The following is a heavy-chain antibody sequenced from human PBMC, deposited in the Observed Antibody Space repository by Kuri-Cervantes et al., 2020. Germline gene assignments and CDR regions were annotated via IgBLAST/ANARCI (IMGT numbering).Heavy chain of an antibody. Sequence: SETLSLTCAVYGGSFSGYYWSWIRQPPGKGLEWIGEINHSGSTNYNPSLKSRVTISVDTSKNKFSLKLSSVPAADTAVYYCARHVYYGDYELDYWGQGTLVTVSS. CDR3: ARHVYYGDYELDY. V-gene: IGHV4-34*01. D-gene: IGHD4-17*01. CDR2: INHSGST. CDR1: GGSFSGYY. J-gene: IGHJ4*02.